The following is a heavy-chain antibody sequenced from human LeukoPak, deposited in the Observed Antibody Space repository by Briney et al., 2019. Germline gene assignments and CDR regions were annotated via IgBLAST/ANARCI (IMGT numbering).Heavy chain of an antibody. CDR2: ISYDGSNK. V-gene: IGHV3-30-3*01. D-gene: IGHD2-2*01. J-gene: IGHJ4*02. CDR3: ARVVVVPAEGYFDY. CDR1: GFTFSSYA. Sequence: GGSLRLSCAASGFTFSSYAMHWVRQAPGKGLEWVAVISYDGSNKYYADSVKGRFTISRDNSKNTLYLQMNSLRAEDTAVYYCARVVVVPAEGYFDYWGQGTLVTVSS.